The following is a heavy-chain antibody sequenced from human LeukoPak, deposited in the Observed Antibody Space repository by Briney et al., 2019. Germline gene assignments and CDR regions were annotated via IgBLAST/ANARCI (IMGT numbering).Heavy chain of an antibody. CDR1: GGSILTTNW. V-gene: IGHV4-4*02. J-gene: IGHJ4*02. CDR3: TRESGAFSPFGF. D-gene: IGHD1-26*01. Sequence: SWTLSLTCAVSGGSILTTNWLSWVRQPPGKGLEWIGEVHLSGASNYNPSLKSRVNMSIDKSKNQLSLELTSVTAADTAIYYCTRESGAFSPFGFWGQGTLVTVSS. CDR2: VHLSGAS.